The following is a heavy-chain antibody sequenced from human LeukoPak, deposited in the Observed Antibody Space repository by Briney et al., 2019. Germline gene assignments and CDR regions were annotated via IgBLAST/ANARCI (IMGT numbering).Heavy chain of an antibody. J-gene: IGHJ6*03. CDR3: ARQSYYYDRSGSYYYMDV. CDR1: GGSISSSSYY. D-gene: IGHD3-22*01. Sequence: PSETLSLTCTVSGGSISSSSYYWGWIRQPPGKGLEWIGSIYYSGSTYYNPSLKSRVTISVDTSKNQFSLKLSSVTAADTAVYYCARQSYYYDRSGSYYYMDVWGKGTTVTVSS. CDR2: IYYSGST. V-gene: IGHV4-39*01.